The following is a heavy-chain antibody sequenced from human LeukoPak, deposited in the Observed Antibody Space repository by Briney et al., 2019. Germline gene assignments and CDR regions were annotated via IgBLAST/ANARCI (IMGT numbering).Heavy chain of an antibody. CDR2: IYTSGST. D-gene: IGHD6-13*01. V-gene: IGHV4-4*07. Sequence: SETLSLTCTVSGGSISSCYWSWIRQPAGKGLEWIGRIYTSGSTNYNPSLKSRVTMSVDTSKNQFSLKLSSVTAADTAVYYCARTGVSSSWYFDYWGQGTLVTVSS. CDR1: GGSISSCY. J-gene: IGHJ4*02. CDR3: ARTGVSSSWYFDY.